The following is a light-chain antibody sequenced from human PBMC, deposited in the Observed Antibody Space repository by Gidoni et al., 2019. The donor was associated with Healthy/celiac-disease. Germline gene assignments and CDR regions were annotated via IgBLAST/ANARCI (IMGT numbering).Light chain of an antibody. CDR2: DAS. Sequence: VFTPSPATLSLSPGERATLSCRASQSFSSYLAWYHQKPGQAPRLLIYDASNRDTGIPARFSGSGSGTDFTLTISSLEPEDFAVYYCQQSSNWPPITFGQGTRLEIK. CDR3: QQSSNWPPIT. J-gene: IGKJ5*01. CDR1: QSFSSY. V-gene: IGKV3-11*01.